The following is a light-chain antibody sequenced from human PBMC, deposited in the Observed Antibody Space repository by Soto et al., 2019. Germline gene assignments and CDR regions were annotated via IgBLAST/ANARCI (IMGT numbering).Light chain of an antibody. V-gene: IGKV3-20*01. CDR2: GAS. CDR3: QHFGISPWT. Sequence: EIVLTQSPGTLSLSPGERATLSCRASQSVSSSYLAWYQQKPGQAPRLLIYGASSRATGIPDRFSGSGSGTDFTLTISRLEPEDCAVYYCQHFGISPWTFGQGTKVEIK. CDR1: QSVSSSY. J-gene: IGKJ1*01.